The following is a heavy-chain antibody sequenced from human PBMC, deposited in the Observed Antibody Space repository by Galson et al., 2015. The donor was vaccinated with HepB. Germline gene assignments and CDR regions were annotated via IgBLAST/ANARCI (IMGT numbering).Heavy chain of an antibody. Sequence: SLRLSCAASGFTFSNYWMHWVRHAPGKGLVWVSRINSDGTYITYADSVKGRFTISRDNGKNTLYLQMNSPRAEDTALYYSARTRGAAAGIFDYWGQGSLVTVSS. CDR3: ARTRGAAAGIFDY. D-gene: IGHD6-13*01. CDR2: INSDGTYI. V-gene: IGHV3-74*01. CDR1: GFTFSNYW. J-gene: IGHJ4*02.